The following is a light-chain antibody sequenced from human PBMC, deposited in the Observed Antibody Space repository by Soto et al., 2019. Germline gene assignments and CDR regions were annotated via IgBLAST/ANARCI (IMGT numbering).Light chain of an antibody. CDR3: SSYTGRSLLDVV. J-gene: IGLJ2*01. CDR1: SSDVGAYQY. Sequence: QSALTQPASVSGSPGQSITISCTGTSSDVGAYQYVSWYQQHPGKAPKLILYDVTNRPSGVSDRFSGSKSGNTASLTISGLQAEDEGDYFCSSYTGRSLLDVVFGGGTKLTV. V-gene: IGLV2-14*01. CDR2: DVT.